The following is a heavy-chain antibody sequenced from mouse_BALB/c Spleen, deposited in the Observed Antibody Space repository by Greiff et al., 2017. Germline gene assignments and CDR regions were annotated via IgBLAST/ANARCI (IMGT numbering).Heavy chain of an antibody. D-gene: IGHD1-1*01. Sequence: QVQLQQSGAELARPGASVKLSCKASGYTFTSYWMQWVKQRPGQGLEWIGAIYPGDGDTRYTQKFKGKATLTADKSSSTAYMQLSSLASEDSAVYYCARSHYYGSIYYFDYWGQGTTLTVSS. V-gene: IGHV1-87*01. CDR3: ARSHYYGSIYYFDY. CDR2: IYPGDGDT. J-gene: IGHJ2*01. CDR1: GYTFTSYW.